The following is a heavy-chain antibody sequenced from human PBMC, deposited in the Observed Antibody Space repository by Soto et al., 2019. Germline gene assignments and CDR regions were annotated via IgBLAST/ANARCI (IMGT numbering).Heavy chain of an antibody. D-gene: IGHD2-15*01. CDR1: GGSISSSSYY. CDR3: ASRRGYCSGGSCYGYYFDY. Sequence: QLQLQESGPGLVKPSETLSLTCTVSGGSISSSSYYWGWIRQPPGKGLEWIGSIYYSGSTYYNPSLKSRVPISVDTSKNQFSLKLSSVTAADTAVYYCASRRGYCSGGSCYGYYFDYWGQGTLVTVSS. CDR2: IYYSGST. J-gene: IGHJ4*02. V-gene: IGHV4-39*01.